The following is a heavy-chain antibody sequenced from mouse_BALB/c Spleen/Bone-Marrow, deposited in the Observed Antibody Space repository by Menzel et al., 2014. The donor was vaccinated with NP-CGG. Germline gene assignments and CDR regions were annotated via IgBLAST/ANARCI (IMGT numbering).Heavy chain of an antibody. Sequence: VQLQQSGAELVKPGASVMLSCKASGYTFTSYYMYWVKRRPGQGLEWIGEINPSNGGTNFNEKFKSKATLTVDKSSSTAYMQLSSLTSEDSAVYYCTREGDSPFAYWGQGTLVTVSA. D-gene: IGHD2-13*01. J-gene: IGHJ3*01. CDR3: TREGDSPFAY. CDR1: GYTFTSYY. V-gene: IGHV1S81*02. CDR2: INPSNGGT.